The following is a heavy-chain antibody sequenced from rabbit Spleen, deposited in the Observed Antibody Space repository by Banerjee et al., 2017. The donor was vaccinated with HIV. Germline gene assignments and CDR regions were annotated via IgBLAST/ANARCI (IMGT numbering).Heavy chain of an antibody. J-gene: IGHJ3*01. V-gene: IGHV1S45*01. CDR2: IYVGNGDT. CDR1: GFDLNNYY. Sequence: QEQLEESGGGLVKPEGSLTLTCKASGFDLNNYYMCWVRQAPGKGPEWIACIYVGNGDTYYASWAKGRFTISKTSSTTVTLQMTSLTAADTATYFCARCPNAGYSGLIRLDLWGPGTLVTVS. D-gene: IGHD7-1*01. CDR3: ARCPNAGYSGLIRLDL.